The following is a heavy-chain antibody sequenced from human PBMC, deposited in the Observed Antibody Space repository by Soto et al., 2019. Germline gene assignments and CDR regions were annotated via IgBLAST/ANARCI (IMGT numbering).Heavy chain of an antibody. J-gene: IGHJ6*03. D-gene: IGHD6-19*01. Sequence: SETLSLTCTVSGGSVSSSSNYWDWIRQPPGKGLEWIASIYYSGSSYYNPSLKSRVTISADTSKNQFSLKLTSVTAADTAVYHCARRTVAGTFYYYMDVWGKGTTVTVSS. V-gene: IGHV4-39*01. CDR1: GGSVSSSSNY. CDR2: IYYSGSS. CDR3: ARRTVAGTFYYYMDV.